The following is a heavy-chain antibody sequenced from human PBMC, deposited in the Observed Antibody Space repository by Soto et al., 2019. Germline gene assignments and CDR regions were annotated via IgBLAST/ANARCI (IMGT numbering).Heavy chain of an antibody. V-gene: IGHV1-46*03. CDR3: ARDRSGSYYFDY. J-gene: IGHJ4*02. Sequence: ASVKGSCKASGYTFTRYYIHWVRQAPGQGLEWMGIINPSGGSTSYAQKFQGRVTMTRDTSTSTVYMELSSLRSEDTAVYYCARDRSGSYYFDYWGQGTLVTVSS. D-gene: IGHD1-26*01. CDR1: GYTFTRYY. CDR2: INPSGGST.